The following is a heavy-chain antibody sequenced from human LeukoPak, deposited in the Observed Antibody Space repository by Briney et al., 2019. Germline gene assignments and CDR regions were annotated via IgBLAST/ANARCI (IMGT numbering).Heavy chain of an antibody. CDR1: GGSISSYY. V-gene: IGHV4-59*08. D-gene: IGHD6-13*01. Sequence: SETLSLTCTVSGGSISSYYWSWIRQPPGKGLEWIGYIYYSGSTNYNPSLKSRVTISVDTSKNQFSLKLSSVTAADTAVYYCARYSSSWFYVDYWGQGTLVTVSS. CDR2: IYYSGST. CDR3: ARYSSSWFYVDY. J-gene: IGHJ4*02.